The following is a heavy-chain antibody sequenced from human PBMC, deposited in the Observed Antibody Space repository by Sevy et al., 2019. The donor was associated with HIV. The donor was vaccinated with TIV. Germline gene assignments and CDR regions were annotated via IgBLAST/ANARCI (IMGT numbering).Heavy chain of an antibody. CDR1: GYTFTSYG. CDR3: ARWMRLLWERAVYGMDV. J-gene: IGHJ6*02. CDR2: ISAYNGNT. D-gene: IGHD1-1*01. V-gene: IGHV1-18*01. Sequence: ASVKVSCKACGYTFTSYGISWVRQAPGQGLEWMGWISAYNGNTNYAQKLQGRVTMTTDTSTSTAYMELRCLRSDDTAVYYCARWMRLLWERAVYGMDVWGQGTTVTVSS.